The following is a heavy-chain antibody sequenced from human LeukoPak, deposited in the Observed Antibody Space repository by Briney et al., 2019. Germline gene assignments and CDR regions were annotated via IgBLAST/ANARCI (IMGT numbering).Heavy chain of an antibody. CDR3: AKNGDRGAYCSGGSCYPYYYYYIDV. D-gene: IGHD2-15*01. V-gene: IGHV3-23*01. Sequence: PGGSLRLSCTVSGFRFSNYDMNWVRQAPGKGLEWLSGVSPPGGGTYYADSVKGRFTISRDNSKNTLYLQMNSLRAEDTAIYYCAKNGDRGAYCSGGSCYPYYYYYIDVWGKGTTVTISS. CDR1: GFRFSNYD. J-gene: IGHJ6*03. CDR2: VSPPGGGT.